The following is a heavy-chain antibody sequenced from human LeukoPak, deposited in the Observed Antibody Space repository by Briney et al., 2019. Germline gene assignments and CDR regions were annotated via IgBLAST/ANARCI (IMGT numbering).Heavy chain of an antibody. Sequence: SETLSLTCTVSGGSISSSSYYWGWIRQPPGKGLEWIGSIYYSGSTYYNPSLKSRVTISVDTSKNQFSLKLTSVTAADTAIYFCASQMKILVPAFDIWGQGTKVTVSS. J-gene: IGHJ3*02. D-gene: IGHD2-8*02. CDR2: IYYSGST. CDR3: ASQMKILVPAFDI. V-gene: IGHV4-39*07. CDR1: GGSISSSSYY.